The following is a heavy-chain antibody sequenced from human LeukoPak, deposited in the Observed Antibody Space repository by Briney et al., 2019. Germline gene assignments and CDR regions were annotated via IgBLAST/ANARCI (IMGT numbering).Heavy chain of an antibody. CDR2: IIPILGIA. CDR1: GGTFSSYA. Sequence: ASVKVSCKASGGTFSSYAISWVRQAPGQGLEWMGRIIPILGIANYAQKFQGRVTITADKSTSTAYMELSSLRSEDTAVYYCARGELYYYGSGSYLPDYWGQGTLVTVSS. J-gene: IGHJ4*02. D-gene: IGHD3-10*01. CDR3: ARGELYYYGSGSYLPDY. V-gene: IGHV1-69*04.